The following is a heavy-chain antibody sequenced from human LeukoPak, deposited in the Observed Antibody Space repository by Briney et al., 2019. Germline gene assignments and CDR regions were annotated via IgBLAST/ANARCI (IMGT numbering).Heavy chain of an antibody. V-gene: IGHV3-48*03. CDR1: GFTFSTYD. J-gene: IGHJ4*02. CDR3: ARDGWSESTRVNFDY. CDR2: ISSSGRTI. Sequence: GGSLRLSCAASGFTFSTYDMNWVRQAPGKGVEWVSYISSSGRTIYYADSVKGRFTISRDNAKNSLYLQMDSLRAEDTAVYYCARDGWSESTRVNFDYWGQGTLVTVSS. D-gene: IGHD3-3*01.